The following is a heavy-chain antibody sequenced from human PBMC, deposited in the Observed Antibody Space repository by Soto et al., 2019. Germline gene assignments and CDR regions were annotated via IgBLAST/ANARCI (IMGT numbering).Heavy chain of an antibody. Sequence: SLRLSCAASGFTFSSYAMSWVRQAPGKGLEWVSAISGSGGSTYYADSVKGRFTISRDNSKNTLYLQMNSLRAEDTAVYYCAKVVIAVAGKNTADYGMDVWGQGTTVTV. CDR1: GFTFSSYA. J-gene: IGHJ6*02. CDR3: AKVVIAVAGKNTADYGMDV. D-gene: IGHD6-19*01. CDR2: ISGSGGST. V-gene: IGHV3-23*01.